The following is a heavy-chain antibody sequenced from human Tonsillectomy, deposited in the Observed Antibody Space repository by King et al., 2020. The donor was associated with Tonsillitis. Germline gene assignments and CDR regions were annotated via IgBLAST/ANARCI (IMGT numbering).Heavy chain of an antibody. D-gene: IGHD5-24*01. CDR2: IFYSGST. Sequence: VQLQESGPGLVKPSETLSLTCIVSGGSISRYYWSWIRQPPGKGVEWIGYIFYSGSTNYNPSLKSRVTMSVDTSKNQFSLNLSSVTAADTAVYYCAREMATPWGGFDYWGQGTLVTVS. J-gene: IGHJ4*02. CDR1: GGSISRYY. CDR3: AREMATPWGGFDY. V-gene: IGHV4-59*01.